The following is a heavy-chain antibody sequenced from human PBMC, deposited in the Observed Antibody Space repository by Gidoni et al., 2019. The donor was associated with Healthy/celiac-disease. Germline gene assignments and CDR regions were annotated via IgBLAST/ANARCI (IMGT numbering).Heavy chain of an antibody. D-gene: IGHD6-19*01. J-gene: IGHJ4*02. V-gene: IGHV4-39*01. CDR2: IYDSGST. CDR3: ARHVDSSGWSVYFDY. Sequence: QLQLQESGPGLVTPSETLSLTCTVSGGSISSSSYYWGWIRQPPGKGLEWIGSIYDSGSTYYNPSRKSRVTISVDTSKNQFSLKLSSVTAADTAVYYCARHVDSSGWSVYFDYWGQGTLVTVSS. CDR1: GGSISSSSYY.